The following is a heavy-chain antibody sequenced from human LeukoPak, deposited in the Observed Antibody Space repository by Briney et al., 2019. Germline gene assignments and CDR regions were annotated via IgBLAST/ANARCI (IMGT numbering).Heavy chain of an antibody. J-gene: IGHJ4*02. CDR2: IKPSGGST. Sequence: ASVKVSCVASGYTFTRYYMRCVRPTPRQGLEWMGIIKPSGGSTSYAQKFQGRVTMTRDMSTSTLYIKLSSLRSENTAVYYCARVSIFGVVTSFDYWGQGTLVTVSS. V-gene: IGHV1-46*01. D-gene: IGHD3-3*01. CDR1: GYTFTRYY. CDR3: ARVSIFGVVTSFDY.